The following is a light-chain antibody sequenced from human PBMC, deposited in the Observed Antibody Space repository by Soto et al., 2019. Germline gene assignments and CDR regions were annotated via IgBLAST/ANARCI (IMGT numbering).Light chain of an antibody. CDR2: EVT. CDR3: GSHAGSDSFV. V-gene: IGLV2-8*01. Sequence: QSALTQPPSASGSPGQSVTISCTGTSSDVGGYNFVSWYQQHPGKAPKLIIYEVTKRPSGVPDRFSGSKSGNTASLTVSGLQAEDEADYYCGSHAGSDSFVFGTGTKVTVL. CDR1: SSDVGGYNF. J-gene: IGLJ1*01.